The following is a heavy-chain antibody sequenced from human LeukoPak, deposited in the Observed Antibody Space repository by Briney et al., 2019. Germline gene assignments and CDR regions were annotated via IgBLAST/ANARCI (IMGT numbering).Heavy chain of an antibody. CDR1: GYTFTSYG. D-gene: IGHD2-15*01. J-gene: IGHJ5*02. V-gene: IGHV1-18*01. Sequence: ASVTVSCKASGYTFTSYGISWVRQAPGQGLEWMGWISAYNGNTNYAQRLHGRVTMTTDTSTSTAYMELRSLRSDDTAVYYCARVVVVAATQCWFDPWGQGTLVTVSS. CDR3: ARVVVVAATQCWFDP. CDR2: ISAYNGNT.